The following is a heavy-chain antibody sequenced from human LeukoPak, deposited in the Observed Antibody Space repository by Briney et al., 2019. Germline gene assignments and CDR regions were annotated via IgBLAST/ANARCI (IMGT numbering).Heavy chain of an antibody. CDR2: LTYGGSDK. V-gene: IGHV3-30-3*01. CDR1: GFTFRNYA. Sequence: GGSLRLSCAASGFTFRNYAMHWVRQAPGKGLEWVATLTYGGSDKDYADSVKGRFTISRDNSKNTLYLQMNGLRAEDTAVYFCARDLAESYLFDYWGQGTLVTVSS. D-gene: IGHD3-10*01. CDR3: ARDLAESYLFDY. J-gene: IGHJ4*02.